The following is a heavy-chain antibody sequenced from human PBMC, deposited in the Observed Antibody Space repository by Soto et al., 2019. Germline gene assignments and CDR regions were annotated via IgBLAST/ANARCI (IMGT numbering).Heavy chain of an antibody. Sequence: PSEPLSLPCTVSGGSFSSCGYYWGWIRQHPGKGLEWIGYIHDSGSTDYKSSLKSRGTISFDASTNQFSLKLSSVTAADTAVYYCARGRGSAWYFDFWGQGIQVTGSS. J-gene: IGHJ4*02. CDR1: GGSFSSCGYY. V-gene: IGHV4-31*03. D-gene: IGHD6-19*01. CDR3: ARGRGSAWYFDF. CDR2: IHDSGST.